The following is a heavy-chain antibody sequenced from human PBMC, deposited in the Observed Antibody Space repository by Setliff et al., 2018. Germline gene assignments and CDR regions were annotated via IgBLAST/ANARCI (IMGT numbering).Heavy chain of an antibody. D-gene: IGHD3-3*02. CDR2: IYVSTGST. Sequence: SETLSLTCTVSGDSISSGIYHWSWIRQSAGKGLEWIGRIYVSTGSTNYSPSLKSRVSISVDRSKNQFSLNLTSVTAADTAVYYCARAGFELGQYNWIDPWGQGTLVTVSS. CDR1: GDSISSGIYH. J-gene: IGHJ5*02. V-gene: IGHV4-61*02. CDR3: ARAGFELGQYNWIDP.